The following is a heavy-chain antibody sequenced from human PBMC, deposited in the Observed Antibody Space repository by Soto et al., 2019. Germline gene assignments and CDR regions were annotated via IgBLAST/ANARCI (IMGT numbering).Heavy chain of an antibody. CDR2: IYNGGSP. CDR1: PDSNSSAY. D-gene: IGHD1-1*01. J-gene: IGHJ3*02. CDR3: ARMICRNSNCHLLDS. V-gene: IGHV4-59*01. Sequence: PSETLCLPCTLAPDSNSSAYWSLIPQPPGKRLEYIAFIYNGGSPNYNPSLESRVTISPDTSKNQFFLKLTSVTAADTAVYYCARMICRNSNCHLLDSWGQGTMVT.